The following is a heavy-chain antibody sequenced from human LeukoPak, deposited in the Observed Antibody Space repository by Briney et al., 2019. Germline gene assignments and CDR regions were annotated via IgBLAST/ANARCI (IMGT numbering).Heavy chain of an antibody. CDR3: ARDVAAIAGGYMDV. D-gene: IGHD2-15*01. CDR2: ISESGSSI. CDR1: GFTFSSYS. J-gene: IGHJ6*03. Sequence: GGSLRLSCAASGFTFSSYSMNWVRQAPGKGQEWVSSISESGSSIFYADLVKGRFTISRENAKNSLYLQMNSLRAEDTAVYYCARDVAAIAGGYMDVWGKGTTVTVSS. V-gene: IGHV3-21*01.